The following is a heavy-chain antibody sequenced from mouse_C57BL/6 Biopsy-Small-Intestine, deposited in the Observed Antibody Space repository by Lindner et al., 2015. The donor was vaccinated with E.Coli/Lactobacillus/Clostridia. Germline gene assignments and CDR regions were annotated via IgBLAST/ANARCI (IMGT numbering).Heavy chain of an antibody. CDR1: GYAFSSYW. J-gene: IGHJ2*01. V-gene: IGHV1-80*01. D-gene: IGHD1-1*01. CDR3: ARGGSYYYGNTVGES. CDR2: IYPGDGDT. Sequence: VQLQESGAELVKPGASVKISCEASGYAFSSYWMNWVKQRPGKGLEWIGQIYPGDGDTNYNGQFKGKATLTADKSSNTAYMQLNSLTSEDSAVYFCARGGSYYYGNTVGESWGQGTTLTVSS.